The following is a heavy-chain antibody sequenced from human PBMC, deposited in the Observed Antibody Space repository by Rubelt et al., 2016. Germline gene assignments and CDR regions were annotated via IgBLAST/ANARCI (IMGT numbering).Heavy chain of an antibody. Sequence: QLQLQESGPGLVKPSETLSLTCTVSGGSISSSSSYWGWIRQPPGKGLEWIGSIYYSGSTYYSPSLKSRITISVDTSKNQFSLRMCSVTAADTAVYYCASRTYSSSPFDPWGQGTLVTVSS. CDR2: IYYSGST. J-gene: IGHJ5*02. CDR3: ASRTYSSSPFDP. D-gene: IGHD6-13*01. V-gene: IGHV4-39*01. CDR1: GGSISSSSSY.